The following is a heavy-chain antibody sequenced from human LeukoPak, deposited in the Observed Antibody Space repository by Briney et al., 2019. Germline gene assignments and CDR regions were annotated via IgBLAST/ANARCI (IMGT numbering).Heavy chain of an antibody. Sequence: PGGSLRLSCAASGFTFSSYWMHWVRQAPGKGLVWVSRINSDGSSTSYADSVKGRFTISRDNAKNTLYLQMNSLRAEDTAVYYCAKTGSSGYYPPSYNDYWGQGALVTVSS. CDR2: INSDGSST. V-gene: IGHV3-74*01. CDR1: GFTFSSYW. J-gene: IGHJ4*02. CDR3: AKTGSSGYYPPSYNDY. D-gene: IGHD3-22*01.